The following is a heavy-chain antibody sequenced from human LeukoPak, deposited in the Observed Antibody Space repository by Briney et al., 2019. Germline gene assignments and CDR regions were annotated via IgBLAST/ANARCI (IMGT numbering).Heavy chain of an antibody. CDR2: IYYSGST. Sequence: PSETLSLTCTVSGVSISSGVSYWSWVRQHPGRGLEWIGYIYYSGSTYYNPSLKSRVTISVDTSKNQFSLKLSSVTAADTAVYYCARVGFHDAFDIWGQGTMVTVSS. J-gene: IGHJ3*02. V-gene: IGHV4-30-4*08. CDR3: ARVGFHDAFDI. CDR1: GVSISSGVSY. D-gene: IGHD3-10*01.